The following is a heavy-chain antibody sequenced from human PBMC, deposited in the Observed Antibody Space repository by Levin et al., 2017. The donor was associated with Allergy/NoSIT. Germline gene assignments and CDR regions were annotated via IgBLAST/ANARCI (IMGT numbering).Heavy chain of an antibody. Sequence: ASVKVSCKASGYTFTSYGISWVRQAPGQGLEWMGWISAYNGNTNYAQKLQGRVTMTTDTSTSTAYMELRSLRSDDTAVYYCARVGTIFGVVNYGMDVWGQGTTVTVSS. J-gene: IGHJ6*02. CDR1: GYTFTSYG. D-gene: IGHD3-3*01. CDR3: ARVGTIFGVVNYGMDV. CDR2: ISAYNGNT. V-gene: IGHV1-18*01.